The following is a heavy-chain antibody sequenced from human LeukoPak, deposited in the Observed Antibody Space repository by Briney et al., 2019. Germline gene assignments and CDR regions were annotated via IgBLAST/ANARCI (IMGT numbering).Heavy chain of an antibody. CDR3: AKDTSSSTGY. D-gene: IGHD6-6*01. V-gene: IGHV3-23*01. Sequence: GGSLRLSCAASGFTFSSYTMSWVRQVPGKGLEWVSSIGGSAANTYYADSVKGRFTISRDNSKNTLYLQMNSLRAEDTAVYYCAKDTSSSTGYWGQGTLVTVSS. J-gene: IGHJ4*02. CDR1: GFTFSSYT. CDR2: IGGSAANT.